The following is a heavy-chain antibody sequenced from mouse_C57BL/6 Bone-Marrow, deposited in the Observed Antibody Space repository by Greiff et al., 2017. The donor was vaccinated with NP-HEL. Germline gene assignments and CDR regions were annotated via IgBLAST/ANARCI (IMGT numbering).Heavy chain of an antibody. CDR2: ISSGGDYI. Sequence: EVQGVESGEGLVKPGGSLKLSCAASGFTFSSYAMSWVRQTPEKRLEWVAYISSGGDYIYYADTVKGRFTISRDNARNTLYLQMSSLKSEDTAMYYCTRDMITTRHYYAMDYWGQGTSVTVSS. CDR3: TRDMITTRHYYAMDY. V-gene: IGHV5-9-1*02. D-gene: IGHD2-4*01. CDR1: GFTFSSYA. J-gene: IGHJ4*01.